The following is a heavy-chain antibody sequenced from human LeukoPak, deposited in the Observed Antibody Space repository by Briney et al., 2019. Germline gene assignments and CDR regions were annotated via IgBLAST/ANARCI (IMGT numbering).Heavy chain of an antibody. V-gene: IGHV4-34*01. D-gene: IGHD4-23*01. Sequence: SETLSLTGAVYGGSFSGYDWSWIRQPPGKGREWIGEINHSGSTNYNPSLKSRVTISVDTSKNQFSLKLNSVTAADTAVYYCARDRLRWPKIDYWGQGTLVTVSS. CDR2: INHSGST. J-gene: IGHJ4*02. CDR1: GGSFSGYD. CDR3: ARDRLRWPKIDY.